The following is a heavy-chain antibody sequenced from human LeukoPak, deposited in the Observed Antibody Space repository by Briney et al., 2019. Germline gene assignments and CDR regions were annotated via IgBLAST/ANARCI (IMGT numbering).Heavy chain of an antibody. CDR1: GGSFSGYY. CDR3: ARGYYYYGMDV. V-gene: IGHV4-34*01. J-gene: IGHJ6*02. CDR2: INHSGST. Sequence: SETLSLTCAVYGGSFSGYYWSWIRQPPGKGLEWIGEINHSGSTNYNPSLKSRVTVSVDTSKNQFSLKLSSVTAADTAVYYCARGYYYYGMDVWGQGTTVTVSS.